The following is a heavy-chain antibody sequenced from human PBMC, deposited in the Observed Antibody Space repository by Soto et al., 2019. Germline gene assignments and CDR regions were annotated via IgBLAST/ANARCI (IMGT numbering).Heavy chain of an antibody. CDR3: ASETTVTTFAY. Sequence: TSETLSLTSAVYGGPFSGYYWSWIRQPPGKGLEWIGEINHSGSTNYNPSLKSRVTISVDTSRNQFSLKLSSVTAADTAVYYCASETTVTTFAYWDQGTLVLVSA. CDR1: GGPFSGYY. CDR2: INHSGST. V-gene: IGHV4-34*01. J-gene: IGHJ4*02. D-gene: IGHD4-17*01.